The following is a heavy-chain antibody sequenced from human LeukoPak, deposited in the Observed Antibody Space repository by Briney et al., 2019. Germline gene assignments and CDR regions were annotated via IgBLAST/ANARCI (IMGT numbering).Heavy chain of an antibody. CDR2: IYHSGST. D-gene: IGHD6-19*01. Sequence: SETLSLTCAVSGYSISSCYYWGWIRQPPGKGLEWIGSIYHSGSTYYNPSLKSRVTISVGTSKNQFSLKLSSVTAADTAVYYCARDWYSSGWYCDYWGQGTLVTVSS. CDR1: GYSISSCYY. J-gene: IGHJ4*02. CDR3: ARDWYSSGWYCDY. V-gene: IGHV4-38-2*02.